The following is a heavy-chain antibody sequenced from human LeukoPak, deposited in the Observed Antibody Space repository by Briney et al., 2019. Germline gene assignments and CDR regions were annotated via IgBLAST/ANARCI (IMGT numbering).Heavy chain of an antibody. V-gene: IGHV3-53*01. CDR1: GFTFSDYY. Sequence: GGSLRLSCAASGFTFSDYYMSWIRQAPGKGLEWVSVIYSGGTTYYADSVKGRFTISRDISKNTLSLQMNSLRAEDTAVYYCARGRRDGYNLGYWGQGTLVAVSS. J-gene: IGHJ4*02. CDR3: ARGRRDGYNLGY. CDR2: IYSGGTT. D-gene: IGHD5-24*01.